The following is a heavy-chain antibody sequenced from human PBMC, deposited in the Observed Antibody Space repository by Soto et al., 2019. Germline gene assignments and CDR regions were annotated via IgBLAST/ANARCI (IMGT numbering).Heavy chain of an antibody. CDR3: AREGNLGRWIQPLDS. V-gene: IGHV4-30-2*01. Sequence: SETLSLTCAVSGGSISSGGYSWTWIRQPPGKGLEWVGHTYHTGNTKYSPSLKSRVTMSVDTSKNHFSLKLISVTTADTAVYFCAREGNLGRWIQPLDSWGQGTLVTVSS. D-gene: IGHD2-2*03. CDR2: TYHTGNT. CDR1: GGSISSGGYS. J-gene: IGHJ4*02.